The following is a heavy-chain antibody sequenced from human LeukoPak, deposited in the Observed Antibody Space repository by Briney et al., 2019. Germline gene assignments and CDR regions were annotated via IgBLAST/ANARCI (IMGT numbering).Heavy chain of an antibody. CDR2: IYYSGST. V-gene: IGHV4-59*01. CDR3: ARDYYRFDL. CDR1: GGSISSYY. J-gene: IGHJ2*01. Sequence: PSETLSLTCTVSGGSISSYYWSWIRQPPGKELEWIGYIYYSGSTNYNPSLKSRVTISVDTSKNQFSLKLSSVTAADTAVYYCARDYYRFDLWGRGTLVTVSS. D-gene: IGHD1-26*01.